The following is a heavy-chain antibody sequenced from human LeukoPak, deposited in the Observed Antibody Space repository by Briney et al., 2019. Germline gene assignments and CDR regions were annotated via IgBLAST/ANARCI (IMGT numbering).Heavy chain of an antibody. CDR3: AKAFHYTFDI. Sequence: GGSLRLSCAAPGITFSSYAITWVRQAPGKGLEWVSAISGSGGSTYYADSVKGRFTISRDNSKNTLYLQMNSLRAEDTAVYYCAKAFHYTFDIWGQGTVVTVSS. V-gene: IGHV3-23*01. J-gene: IGHJ3*02. CDR1: GITFSSYA. CDR2: ISGSGGST. D-gene: IGHD2-2*02.